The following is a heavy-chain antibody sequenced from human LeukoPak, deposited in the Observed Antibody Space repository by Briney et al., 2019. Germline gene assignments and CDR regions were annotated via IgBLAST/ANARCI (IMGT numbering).Heavy chain of an antibody. CDR2: INPSGGST. J-gene: IGHJ6*02. CDR1: GYTFTSYY. Sequence: ASVKVSCKASGYTFTSYYMHWVRQAPGQGLEWMGIINPSGGSTSYAQKFQGRVTMTRDTSTSTVYMELSSLRSEDTAVYYCARDVTMVRGVINYGMDVWGQGTTVTASS. V-gene: IGHV1-46*01. CDR3: ARDVTMVRGVINYGMDV. D-gene: IGHD3-10*01.